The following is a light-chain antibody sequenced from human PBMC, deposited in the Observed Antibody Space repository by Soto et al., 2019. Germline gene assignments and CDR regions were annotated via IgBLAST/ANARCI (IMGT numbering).Light chain of an antibody. Sequence: QSVLTQPASVSGSPGQSITISCTGTSRDVGSYNLVSWYQQHPGKAPKLIIYEVSKRPSGVSNGFSGSKSGNTASLTISGLQAEAEADYYCCSYAGSRTYVFGTGTKVTVL. V-gene: IGLV2-23*02. CDR2: EVS. J-gene: IGLJ1*01. CDR1: SRDVGSYNL. CDR3: CSYAGSRTYV.